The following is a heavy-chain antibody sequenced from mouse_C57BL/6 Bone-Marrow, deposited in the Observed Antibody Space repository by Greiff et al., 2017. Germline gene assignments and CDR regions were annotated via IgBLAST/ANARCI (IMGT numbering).Heavy chain of an antibody. CDR2: IDPSDSYT. Sequence: QVHVKQPGAELVMPGASVKLSCKASGYTFTSYWMHWVKQRPGQGLEWIGEIDPSDSYTNYNQKFKGKSTLTVDKSSSTAYMQLSSLTSEDSAVYYCARESLLLPPEYFDVWGTGTTVTVSS. D-gene: IGHD1-1*01. J-gene: IGHJ1*03. V-gene: IGHV1-69*01. CDR1: GYTFTSYW. CDR3: ARESLLLPPEYFDV.